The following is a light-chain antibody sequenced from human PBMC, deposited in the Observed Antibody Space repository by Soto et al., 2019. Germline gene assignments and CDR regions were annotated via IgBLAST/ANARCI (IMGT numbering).Light chain of an antibody. V-gene: IGLV2-14*01. CDR1: SSDVGGYNY. CDR3: SSFTSTNTVL. CDR2: NVS. J-gene: IGLJ2*01. Sequence: QSVLTQPASVSGSPGQSITISCTGTSSDVGGYNYVSWYQQHPGKAPKLMIYNVSNRPSGVSNRFSGSKSGNTASLTISGLEDEDEGHYYCSSFTSTNTVLLGGGTKVTVL.